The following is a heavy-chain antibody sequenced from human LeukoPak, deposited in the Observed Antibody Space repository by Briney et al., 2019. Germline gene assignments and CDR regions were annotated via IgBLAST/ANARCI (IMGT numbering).Heavy chain of an antibody. Sequence: SETLSLTCTVSGGSISSSSYYWGWIRQPPGKGREWNGSSYYSGSIYYNPSLKSRVTISVDTSKNQFALKLSSVTAADTAVYYCARVCKDSSSDPFDPWGQGTVVSVSS. V-gene: IGHV4-39*06. J-gene: IGHJ5*02. CDR1: GGSISSSSYY. CDR2: SYYSGSI. CDR3: ARVCKDSSSDPFDP. D-gene: IGHD3-22*01.